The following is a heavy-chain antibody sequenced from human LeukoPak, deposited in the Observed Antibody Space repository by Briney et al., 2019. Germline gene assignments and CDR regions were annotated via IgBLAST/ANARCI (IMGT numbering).Heavy chain of an antibody. J-gene: IGHJ6*03. D-gene: IGHD6-6*01. Sequence: SETLSLTCAVYGGSFSGYYWSWIRQPPGKGLEWIGEINHSGSTNYNPSLKSRVTISVDTSKNQFSLKLSSVTAADTAVYYCARLRDSSSSYYYMDVWGNGTTVTVSS. CDR3: ARLRDSSSSYYYMDV. CDR2: INHSGST. CDR1: GGSFSGYY. V-gene: IGHV4-34*01.